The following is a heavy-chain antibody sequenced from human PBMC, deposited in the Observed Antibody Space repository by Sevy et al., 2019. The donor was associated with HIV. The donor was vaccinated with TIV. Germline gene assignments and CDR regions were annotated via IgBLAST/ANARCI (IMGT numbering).Heavy chain of an antibody. CDR2: IKEDGKET. CDR1: GFTVSNYW. D-gene: IGHD5-18*01. CDR3: ARDKNSAMVTPFDF. V-gene: IGHV3-7*03. Sequence: GGSLRLSCVASGFTVSNYWMNWVRQAPGMGLEWVAKIKEDGKETYYVDSVKGRFTISRDNAKNSLYLQMTSLRAEDTAVYYCARDKNSAMVTPFDFWAREPWSPSPQ. J-gene: IGHJ4*02.